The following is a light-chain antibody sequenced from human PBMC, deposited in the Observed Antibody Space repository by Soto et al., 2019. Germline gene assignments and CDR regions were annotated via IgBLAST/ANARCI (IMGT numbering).Light chain of an antibody. CDR2: DVS. CDR1: SSDVGYYNY. J-gene: IGLJ1*01. CDR3: SSYSSSSTYV. Sequence: QSALTQPASVSGSPGQSITISCTGTSSDVGYYNYVSWYQQHPGKAPKLMIYDVSNLPSGVSNRFSGSKSGNTASLTISGLQAEDEADYYCSSYSSSSTYVFGTGTKVTVL. V-gene: IGLV2-14*01.